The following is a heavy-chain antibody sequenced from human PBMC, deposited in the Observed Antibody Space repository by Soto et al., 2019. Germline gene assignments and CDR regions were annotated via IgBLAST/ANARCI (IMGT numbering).Heavy chain of an antibody. Sequence: ASVKVSCKTSGYAFPHYVINWVRQAPGHGLEWMGFSTHTGNTNYAQNFQGRVVLTTDTSTSTAYMEVTSLRSDDTAVYYCARDSSGSSAYYYWGQGTLVTVSS. V-gene: IGHV1-18*01. CDR3: ARDSSGSSAYYY. J-gene: IGHJ4*02. D-gene: IGHD3-22*01. CDR2: STHTGNT. CDR1: GYAFPHYV.